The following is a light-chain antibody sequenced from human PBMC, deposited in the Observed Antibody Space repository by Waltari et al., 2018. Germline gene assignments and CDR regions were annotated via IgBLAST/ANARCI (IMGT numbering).Light chain of an antibody. CDR2: EAS. J-gene: IGKJ1*01. CDR3: QQYDRYPWT. Sequence: DIQMTQSPSTLSASVGDTVSITCRASQSIRGWLAWYQRKPGKAPKVLIYEASTLESGVPSRFSGSGSGTEFTLVISSLQPEDFASYHCQQYDRYPWTFGLGTEVEIK. CDR1: QSIRGW. V-gene: IGKV1-5*03.